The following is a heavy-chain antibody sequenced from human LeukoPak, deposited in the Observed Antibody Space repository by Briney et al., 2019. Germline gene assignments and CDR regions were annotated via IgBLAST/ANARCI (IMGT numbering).Heavy chain of an antibody. CDR3: ATIERSGWYVSY. CDR1: GGSISSYY. CDR2: IYYSGST. Sequence: SETLSLTCTVSGGSISSYYGSWIRQPPGKGLEWIGYIYYSGSTNYNPSLKSRVTISVDTSKNQFSLKLSSVTAADTAVYYCATIERSGWYVSYWGQGTLVTVSS. J-gene: IGHJ4*02. D-gene: IGHD6-19*01. V-gene: IGHV4-59*01.